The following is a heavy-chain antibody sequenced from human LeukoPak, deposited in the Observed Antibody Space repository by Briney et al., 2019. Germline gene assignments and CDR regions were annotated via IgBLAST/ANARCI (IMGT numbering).Heavy chain of an antibody. CDR3: ARDDSNIVATTKAFDH. V-gene: IGHV3-23*01. J-gene: IGHJ4*02. Sequence: GGSLRLSCAASGFTFSSYAMSWVRQAPGKGLEWVSVISDSGGSTYYADSVKGRFTISRDNSKNTLYLQMDSLRAEDTAVYFCARDDSNIVATTKAFDHWGQGTLVTVSS. CDR2: ISDSGGST. CDR1: GFTFSSYA. D-gene: IGHD5-12*01.